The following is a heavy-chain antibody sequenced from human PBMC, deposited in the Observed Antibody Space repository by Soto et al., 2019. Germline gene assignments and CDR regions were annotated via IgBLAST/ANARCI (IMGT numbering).Heavy chain of an antibody. CDR1: GYTFTGYY. D-gene: IGHD6-13*01. Sequence: ASVKVSCKASGYTFTGYYMHWVRQAPGQGLEWMGWINPNSGGTNYAQKFQGRVTMTRDTSISTAYMELSRLRSDDTAVYYCERDPIAAAGIYYFDYWGQGTLVTVSS. CDR2: INPNSGGT. J-gene: IGHJ4*02. V-gene: IGHV1-2*02. CDR3: ERDPIAAAGIYYFDY.